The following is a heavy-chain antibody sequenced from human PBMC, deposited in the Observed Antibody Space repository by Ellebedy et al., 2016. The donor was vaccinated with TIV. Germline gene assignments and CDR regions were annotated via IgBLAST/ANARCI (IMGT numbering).Heavy chain of an antibody. D-gene: IGHD1-26*01. CDR1: GGSFSGYY. V-gene: IGHV4-34*01. CDR2: IYYSGST. Sequence: SETLSLTCAVYGGSFSGYYWGWIRQPPGKGLEWIGSIYYSGSTYYNPSLKSRVTISVDTSKNQFSLNLSSVIAADTAVYYCARHYSGSLPGRDWGQGTLVTVSS. CDR3: ARHYSGSLPGRD. J-gene: IGHJ4*02.